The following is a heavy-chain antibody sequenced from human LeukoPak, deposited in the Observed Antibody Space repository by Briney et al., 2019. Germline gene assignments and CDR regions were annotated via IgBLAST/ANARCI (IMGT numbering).Heavy chain of an antibody. V-gene: IGHV4-4*02. Sequence: SSETLSLTCAVSGGSISSSNWWSWVRQPPGKGLEWIGEIYYSGSTNYNPSLKSRVSISLDKSKNQFSLKLSSVTAADTAVYYCARGFTHGNSYYFYYMDVWGKGTTVTVSS. J-gene: IGHJ6*03. CDR2: IYYSGST. CDR3: ARGFTHGNSYYFYYMDV. CDR1: GGSISSSNW. D-gene: IGHD4-23*01.